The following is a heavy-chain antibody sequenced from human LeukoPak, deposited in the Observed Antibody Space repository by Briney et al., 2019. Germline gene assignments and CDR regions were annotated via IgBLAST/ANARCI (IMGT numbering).Heavy chain of an antibody. CDR1: GGSISSSSYY. D-gene: IGHD1-26*01. J-gene: IGHJ4*02. Sequence: SETLSLTCTVSGGSISSSSYYWGWIRQPPGKGLEWIGSIYYSGSTYYNPSLKSRVTISVDTSKNQFSLKLSSVTAADTAVYYCARHSAGALSNYFDYWGQGTLVTVSS. V-gene: IGHV4-39*01. CDR3: ARHSAGALSNYFDY. CDR2: IYYSGST.